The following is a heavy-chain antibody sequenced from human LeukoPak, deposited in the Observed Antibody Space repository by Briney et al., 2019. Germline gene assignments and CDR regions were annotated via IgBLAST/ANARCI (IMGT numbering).Heavy chain of an antibody. Sequence: ASVKVSCKASGYTFTSYYMHWVRQAPGQGLGWMGWINPNSGGTNYAQKFQGRVTMTRDTSISTAYMELRRLRDDDTAVYYCARDQRLWWSRGVYYFDYWGQGTLVTVSS. CDR1: GYTFTSYY. V-gene: IGHV1-2*02. CDR3: ARDQRLWWSRGVYYFDY. D-gene: IGHD2-21*01. J-gene: IGHJ4*02. CDR2: INPNSGGT.